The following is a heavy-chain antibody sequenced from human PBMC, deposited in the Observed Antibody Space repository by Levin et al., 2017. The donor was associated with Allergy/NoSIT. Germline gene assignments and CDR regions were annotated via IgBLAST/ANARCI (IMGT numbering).Heavy chain of an antibody. CDR2: INPSGGST. J-gene: IGHJ4*02. CDR1: GYTFTSYY. D-gene: IGHD3-22*01. V-gene: IGHV1-46*01. Sequence: GASVKVSCKASGYTFTSYYMHWVRQAPGQGLEWMGIINPSGGSTSYAQKFQGRVTMTRDTSTSTVYMELSSLRSEDTAVYYCASQTALDYYDSSGYPDYWGQGTLVTVSS. CDR3: ASQTALDYYDSSGYPDY.